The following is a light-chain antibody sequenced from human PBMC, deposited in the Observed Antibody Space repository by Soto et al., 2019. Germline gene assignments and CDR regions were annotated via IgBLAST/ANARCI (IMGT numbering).Light chain of an antibody. CDR1: QSVSSNY. CDR2: GAS. J-gene: IGKJ4*01. Sequence: EIVLTQSPGTLSLSPGDRATLSCRASQSVSSNYLAWYQQKPGQAPRLLIYGASSRATGIPDRFSGSASGTDFTLTISRLEPEDFAVYYCQQYGTSPLTFGGGTKVEIK. V-gene: IGKV3-20*01. CDR3: QQYGTSPLT.